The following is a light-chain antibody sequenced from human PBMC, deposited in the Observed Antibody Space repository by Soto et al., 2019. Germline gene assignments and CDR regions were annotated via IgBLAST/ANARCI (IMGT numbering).Light chain of an antibody. Sequence: EIVMTQSPATLSVSPGERATLSCRASQSVSSNSAWYQQKPGQAPRLLIHGASTRAIGVPARFGGSGSGTDFTLTISSLQSEDFAVYYCQHYNYWPYTFGQGTKVDIK. CDR2: GAS. V-gene: IGKV3-15*01. J-gene: IGKJ2*01. CDR3: QHYNYWPYT. CDR1: QSVSSN.